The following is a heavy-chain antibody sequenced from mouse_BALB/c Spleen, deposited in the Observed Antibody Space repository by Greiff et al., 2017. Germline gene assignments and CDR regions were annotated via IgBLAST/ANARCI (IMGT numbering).Heavy chain of an antibody. Sequence: QVQLKQSGPGLVAPSQSLSITCTVSGFSLTSYGVHWVRQPPGKGLEWLGVIWAGGSTNYNSALMSRLSISKDNSKSQVFLKMNSLQTDDTAMYYCARDRSPDGYYFAYWGQGTLVTVSA. CDR3: ARDRSPDGYYFAY. J-gene: IGHJ3*01. D-gene: IGHD2-3*01. V-gene: IGHV2-9*02. CDR1: GFSLTSYG. CDR2: IWAGGST.